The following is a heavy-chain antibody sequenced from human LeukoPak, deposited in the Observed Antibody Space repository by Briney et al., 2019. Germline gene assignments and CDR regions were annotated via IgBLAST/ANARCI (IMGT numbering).Heavy chain of an antibody. Sequence: PGGSLRLSCAASGFTFSCYAMSWVRQAPGKGLEWVSAISGSGGSTYYADSVKGRFTISRDNSKNTLYLQMNSLRAEDTAVYYCAKAYRLSGYSYGHVNNYFDYWGQGTLVTVSS. V-gene: IGHV3-23*01. J-gene: IGHJ4*02. CDR2: ISGSGGST. CDR3: AKAYRLSGYSYGHVNNYFDY. CDR1: GFTFSCYA. D-gene: IGHD5-18*01.